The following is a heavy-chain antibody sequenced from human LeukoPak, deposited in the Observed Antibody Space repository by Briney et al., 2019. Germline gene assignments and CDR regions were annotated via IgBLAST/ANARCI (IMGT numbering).Heavy chain of an antibody. J-gene: IGHJ4*02. V-gene: IGHV3-30-3*01. Sequence: GGSLRLSCAASGFTFSSSAMHWVRQAPGKGLEWEAVISTDGSNKYYTDSVKGRFTISRDNSKNTLYLQMNSLRTEDTAVYYCAPRVGSTSPFDYWGQGTLVTVSS. CDR3: APRVGSTSPFDY. CDR1: GFTFSSSA. D-gene: IGHD2-2*01. CDR2: ISTDGSNK.